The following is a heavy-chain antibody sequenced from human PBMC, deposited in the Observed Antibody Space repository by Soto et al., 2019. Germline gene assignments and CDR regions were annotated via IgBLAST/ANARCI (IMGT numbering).Heavy chain of an antibody. CDR2: MSPNSANT. CDR3: TTLRLHP. Sequence: ASVKVSCKASGYTFTSYDITWVRQATGQGLEWMGWMSPNSANTGYAQKFQGRVTMTRNTSISTAYMELSSLRSEDTAVYYCTTLRLHPWGQGTLVTVSS. CDR1: GYTFTSYD. V-gene: IGHV1-8*01. J-gene: IGHJ5*02. D-gene: IGHD2-15*01.